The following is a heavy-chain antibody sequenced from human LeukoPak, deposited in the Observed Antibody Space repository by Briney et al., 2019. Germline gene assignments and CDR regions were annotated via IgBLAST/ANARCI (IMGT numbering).Heavy chain of an antibody. D-gene: IGHD3-9*01. Sequence: GGSLRLSCAASGFTFSNYAVSWVRQAPGKGLEWVSAITGSGGNTYYADSVKGRFTISRDNSKNTVFLQMNSLRAEDTAVYYCAKWGDYDVLTGYYVSDYWGQGTLVTVSS. CDR1: GFTFSNYA. CDR2: ITGSGGNT. V-gene: IGHV3-23*01. J-gene: IGHJ4*02. CDR3: AKWGDYDVLTGYYVSDY.